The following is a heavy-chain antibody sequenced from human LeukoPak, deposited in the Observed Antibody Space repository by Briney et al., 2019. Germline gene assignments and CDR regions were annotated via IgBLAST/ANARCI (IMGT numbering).Heavy chain of an antibody. J-gene: IGHJ4*02. Sequence: SEPLSLTCTVSGGSISSGAYYWSWIRQHPGKGLEWIGYIDYGGSTYYSPSLKSRIIISVDTSKTQFSLKLSSVTAADTAVYYCARDLAAGAGYFDYWGQGTLVTVSS. CDR3: ARDLAAGAGYFDY. V-gene: IGHV4-31*03. CDR1: GGSISSGAYY. D-gene: IGHD6-25*01. CDR2: IDYGGST.